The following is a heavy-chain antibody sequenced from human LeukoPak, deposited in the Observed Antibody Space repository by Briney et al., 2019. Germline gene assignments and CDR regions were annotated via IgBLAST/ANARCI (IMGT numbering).Heavy chain of an antibody. CDR1: GFTVSSTY. Sequence: GGSLRLSCIASGFTVSSTYMSWVRQAPGKGLEWVSVTYSGGSTYYADSVKGRFTISRDNAKNTLYLQMNSLRAEDTAVYYCARVIAAAGTHRWDYNWFDPWGQGTLVTVSS. J-gene: IGHJ5*02. V-gene: IGHV3-66*01. D-gene: IGHD6-13*01. CDR3: ARVIAAAGTHRWDYNWFDP. CDR2: TYSGGST.